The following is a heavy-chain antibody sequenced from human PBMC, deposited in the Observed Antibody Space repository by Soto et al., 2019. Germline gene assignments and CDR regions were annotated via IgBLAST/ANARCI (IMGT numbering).Heavy chain of an antibody. Sequence: QVQLVQSGAEVKKPGSSVKVSCRASGDTFSSYTVNWVRQAPGRGLEWLDRIIPVLGTTDYAQKFKGRVTMTADKSTXXXYXELSSLRSEDRAVYYCARRRYCGYDCYHKHYYGMDVWGQGTTVTVAS. CDR3: ARRRYCGYDCYHKHYYGMDV. CDR2: IIPVLGTT. D-gene: IGHD2-21*02. V-gene: IGHV1-69*08. CDR1: GDTFSSYT. J-gene: IGHJ6*02.